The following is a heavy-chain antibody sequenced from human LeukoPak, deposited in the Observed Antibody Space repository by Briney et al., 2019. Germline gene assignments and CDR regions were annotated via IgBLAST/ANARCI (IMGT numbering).Heavy chain of an antibody. CDR2: MNPNSGNT. CDR1: GGTFISYA. D-gene: IGHD6-13*01. V-gene: IGHV1-8*02. Sequence: ASVKVSCKASGGTFISYAISWVRQAPGQGLEWMGWMNPNSGNTGYAQKFQGRVTMTRNTSISTAYMELSSLRSEDTAVYYCARTTYSSSWYVDQYYWGQGTLVTVSS. J-gene: IGHJ4*02. CDR3: ARTTYSSSWYVDQYY.